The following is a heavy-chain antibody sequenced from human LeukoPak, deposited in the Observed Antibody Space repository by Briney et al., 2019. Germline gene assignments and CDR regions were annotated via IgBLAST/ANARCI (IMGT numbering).Heavy chain of an antibody. CDR3: ARTQDGYNNAIDY. CDR2: ISSSSTYI. Sequence: GGSLRLSCAASGFSFGSYAMNWVRQAPGKGLEWVSSISSSSTYIYYADSVKGRFTISRDNAKNSLYLQMNSLRAEDTAVYYCARTQDGYNNAIDYWGQGTLVTVSS. J-gene: IGHJ4*02. CDR1: GFSFGSYA. D-gene: IGHD5-24*01. V-gene: IGHV3-21*04.